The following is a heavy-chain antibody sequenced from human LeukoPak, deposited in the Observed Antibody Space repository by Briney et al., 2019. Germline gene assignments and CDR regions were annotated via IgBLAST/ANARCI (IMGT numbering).Heavy chain of an antibody. CDR3: AKDKARRCSGGSCYLFFDY. V-gene: IGHV3-30*18. J-gene: IGHJ4*02. CDR2: ISYDGSNK. D-gene: IGHD2-15*01. CDR1: GFTFSSYG. Sequence: PGGSLRLSCAASGFTFSSYGMHWVRQAPGKGLEWVAVISYDGSNKYYADSVKGRFTISRDNSKNTLYLQMNSLRAEGTAVYYCAKDKARRCSGGSCYLFFDYWGQGTLVTVSS.